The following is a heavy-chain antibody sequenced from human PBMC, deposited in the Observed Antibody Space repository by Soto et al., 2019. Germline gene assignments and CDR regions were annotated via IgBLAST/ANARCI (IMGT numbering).Heavy chain of an antibody. J-gene: IGHJ3*02. Sequence: SETLSLTCTVSGGSISSGNYFWGWIRQHPGKGLEWIAYMSYSGTTQYNPSLRTRVIVSLDTSMNHFSLKLCSVTAAYTAVYFCARYCSGGSCQYAFDIWGQGTMVTVSS. CDR2: MSYSGTT. CDR3: ARYCSGGSCQYAFDI. CDR1: GGSISSGNYF. V-gene: IGHV4-31*03. D-gene: IGHD2-15*01.